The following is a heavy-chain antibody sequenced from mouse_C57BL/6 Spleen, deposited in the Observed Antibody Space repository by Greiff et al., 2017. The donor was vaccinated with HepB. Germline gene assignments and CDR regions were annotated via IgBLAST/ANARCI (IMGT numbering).Heavy chain of an antibody. CDR1: GYAFSSSW. D-gene: IGHD2-3*01. CDR2: LYPGDGDT. V-gene: IGHV1-82*01. Sequence: QVQLQQSGPELVKPGASVKISCKASGYAFSSSWMNWVKQRPGKGLEWIGRLYPGDGDTNYNGKFKGKATLTADKSSSTAYMQLSSLTSEDSAVYFCARDGRGYFDYWGQGTTLTVSS. J-gene: IGHJ2*01. CDR3: ARDGRGYFDY.